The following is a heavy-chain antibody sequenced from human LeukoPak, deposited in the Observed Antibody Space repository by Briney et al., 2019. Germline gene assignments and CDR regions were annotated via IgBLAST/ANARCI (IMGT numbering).Heavy chain of an antibody. D-gene: IGHD6-6*01. J-gene: IGHJ4*02. CDR3: AKGGPHTGSSVGDY. CDR2: ISSNGGNT. V-gene: IGHV3-64*01. CDR1: GFTFSSYA. Sequence: GGSLRPSCAASGFTFSSYAMHWVRQAPGKGLEYVSGISSNGGNTNYAISVKGRFTISRDNSKNTLYLQMGSLRAEDMAVYYCAKGGPHTGSSVGDYWGQGTLVTVSS.